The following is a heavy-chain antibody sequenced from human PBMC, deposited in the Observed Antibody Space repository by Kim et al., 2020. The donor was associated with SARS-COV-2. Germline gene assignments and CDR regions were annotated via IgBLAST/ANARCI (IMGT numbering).Heavy chain of an antibody. CDR2: VRQDEGEK. CDR1: GFTFKNYW. V-gene: IGHV3-7*01. CDR3: ARVGLSMTEDYSSAMDV. D-gene: IGHD6-6*01. J-gene: IGHJ6*02. Sequence: GGSLRLSCAASGFTFKNYWMAWVRQAPGKGLEWVANVRQDEGEKYYVDSVRGRFSISRDNAKSSLYLQMNSLRVEDTAVYFCARVGLSMTEDYSSAMDVWGHGTTVTVSS.